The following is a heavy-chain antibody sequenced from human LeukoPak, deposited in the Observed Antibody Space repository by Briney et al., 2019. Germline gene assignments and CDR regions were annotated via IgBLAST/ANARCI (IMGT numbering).Heavy chain of an antibody. CDR1: GGSFSGYY. J-gene: IGHJ4*02. D-gene: IGHD3-3*01. V-gene: IGHV4-34*01. CDR2: INHSGST. CDR3: ARGRFRLEWLSPFDY. Sequence: KTSETLSLTCAVYGGSFSGYYRSWIRQPPGKGPEWIGEINHSGSTNYNPSLKSRVTISVDTSKNQFSLKLSSVTAADTAVYYCARGRFRLEWLSPFDYWGQGTLVTVSS.